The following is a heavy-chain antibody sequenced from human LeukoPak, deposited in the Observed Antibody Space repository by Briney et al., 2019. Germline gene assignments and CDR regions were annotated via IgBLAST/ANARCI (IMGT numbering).Heavy chain of an antibody. CDR1: GGSISSYY. Sequence: PSETLSLTCTVSGGSISSYYWSWIRQPPGKGLEWIGYIYYSGSTNYNPSLKSRVTISVDTSKNQFSLKLSSVTAADTAVYYCARAHYDILTGYYDYYYMDVWGKGTTVTVSS. CDR2: IYYSGST. CDR3: ARAHYDILTGYYDYYYMDV. J-gene: IGHJ6*03. V-gene: IGHV4-59*01. D-gene: IGHD3-9*01.